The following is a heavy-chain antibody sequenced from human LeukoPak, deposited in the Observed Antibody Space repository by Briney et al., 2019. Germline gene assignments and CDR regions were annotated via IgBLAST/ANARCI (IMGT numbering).Heavy chain of an antibody. CDR2: ISPNSGGT. Sequence: ASVEVSCKASGYTFTDYYMHWVRPAPGQGLEWMGWISPNSGGTNYAQKFQGRVTMTRDTSISTAYMELSSLRSDDTAVYYCARVYYFGSGSYPLHYFDYWGQGTLVTVSS. J-gene: IGHJ4*02. CDR1: GYTFTDYY. D-gene: IGHD3-10*01. CDR3: ARVYYFGSGSYPLHYFDY. V-gene: IGHV1-2*02.